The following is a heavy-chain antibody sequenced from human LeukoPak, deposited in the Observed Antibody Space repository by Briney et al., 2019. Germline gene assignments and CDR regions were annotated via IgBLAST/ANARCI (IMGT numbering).Heavy chain of an antibody. D-gene: IGHD6-13*01. CDR2: ISSSGGNI. CDR3: AKDGPGIQYSSSWYDFDY. V-gene: IGHV3-23*01. CDR1: GFTFSSYA. Sequence: GGSLRLSCAASGFTFSSYAMNWVRQAPGKGLEWVSSISSSGGNIYYADSVKGRFTISRDNAKNLLYLQMNSLRAEDTAVYYCAKDGPGIQYSSSWYDFDYWGQGTLVTVSS. J-gene: IGHJ4*02.